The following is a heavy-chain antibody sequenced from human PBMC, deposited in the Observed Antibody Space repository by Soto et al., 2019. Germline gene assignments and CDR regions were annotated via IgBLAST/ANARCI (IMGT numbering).Heavy chain of an antibody. CDR3: ARTTYYYFWSGYYCYYYCMDV. D-gene: IGHD3-3*01. J-gene: IGHJ6*02. CDR1: GGSFSGYY. V-gene: IGHV4-34*01. CDR2: INHSGST. Sequence: SETLSVTCAVYGGSFSGYYWSWSRQPPGKGLEWIGEINHSGSTNYNPSLKSRVTISVDTSKNQFSLKLSSVTAADTAVYYCARTTYYYFWSGYYCYYYCMDVWGQGTTVTFSS.